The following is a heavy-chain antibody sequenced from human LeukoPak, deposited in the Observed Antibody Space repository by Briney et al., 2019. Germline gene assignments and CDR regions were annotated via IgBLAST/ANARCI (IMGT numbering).Heavy chain of an antibody. J-gene: IGHJ4*02. CDR3: ARTYYYFNY. CDR1: GFTFSSYE. Sequence: PGGSLRLSCAASGFTFSSYEMNWVRQAPGKGLEWVSSISSSGTTIYYADSVKGRFTISRDNAKNSLYLQMDSLRAEDTAVYYCARTYYYFNYWGQGSLVTVSS. D-gene: IGHD2-21*01. CDR2: ISSSGTTI. V-gene: IGHV3-48*03.